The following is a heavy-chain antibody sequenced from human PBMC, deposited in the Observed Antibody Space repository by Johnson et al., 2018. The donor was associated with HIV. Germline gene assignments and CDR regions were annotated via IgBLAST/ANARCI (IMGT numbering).Heavy chain of an antibody. CDR3: AKDEAQTLASAGRDAFDF. V-gene: IGHV3-66*02. D-gene: IGHD6-13*01. Sequence: EMQLVESGGGLVKPGGSLRLSCAASGFTFSNAWMNWVRQATGKGLEWVSVTYSGGSTYYADSVKGRFNISRDISKNTLYLQMNSLRAEDTAVDYCAKDEAQTLASAGRDAFDFWGQGTAVTV. CDR2: TYSGGST. J-gene: IGHJ3*01. CDR1: GFTFSNAW.